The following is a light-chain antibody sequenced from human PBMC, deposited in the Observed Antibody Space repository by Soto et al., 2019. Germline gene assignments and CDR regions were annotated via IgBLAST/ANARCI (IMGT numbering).Light chain of an antibody. CDR2: VNTDGSH. V-gene: IGLV4-69*01. Sequence: QPVLTQSPSASASLGASVKLTCTLSSGHSNYAIAWHQQQPEKGPRYLMKVNTDGSHNKGDGIPDRFSGSSSGAERYLTISSLQSEDEADYYCQTWTSGFSVVFGGGTQLTVL. CDR1: SGHSNYA. J-gene: IGLJ2*01. CDR3: QTWTSGFSVV.